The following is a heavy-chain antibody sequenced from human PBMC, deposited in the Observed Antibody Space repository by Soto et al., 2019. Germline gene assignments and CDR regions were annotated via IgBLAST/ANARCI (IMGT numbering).Heavy chain of an antibody. CDR2: ISYDGSNK. D-gene: IGHD6-13*01. CDR3: AREGRGYSCIWTHGYSSYGMEC. Sequence: PGGSLRLSCAAPGFTFSSYAMHWVRQAPGKGLEWVAVISYDGSNKYYADSVKGRFTISRDNSKNTLYLQMNSLRAEDTAVYYCAREGRGYSCIWTHGYSSYGMECCGQGITVTVS. J-gene: IGHJ6*02. CDR1: GFTFSSYA. V-gene: IGHV3-30-3*01.